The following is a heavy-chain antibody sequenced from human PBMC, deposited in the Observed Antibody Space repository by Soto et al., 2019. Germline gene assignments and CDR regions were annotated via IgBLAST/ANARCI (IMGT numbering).Heavy chain of an antibody. Sequence: GASVKVSCKASGGTFSSYAIRWVRQAPGQGLEWMGGIIPIFGTANYAQKFQGRVTITADESTSTAYMELSSLRSEDTAVYYCARVPCSVGSCYLPPTGYWFDPWGQGTLVTVAS. CDR3: ARVPCSVGSCYLPPTGYWFDP. V-gene: IGHV1-69*13. CDR2: IIPIFGTA. J-gene: IGHJ5*02. D-gene: IGHD2-15*01. CDR1: GGTFSSYA.